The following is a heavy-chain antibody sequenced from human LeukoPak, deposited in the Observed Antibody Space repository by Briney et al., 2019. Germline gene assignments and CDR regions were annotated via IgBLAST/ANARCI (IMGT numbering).Heavy chain of an antibody. V-gene: IGHV1-69*06. D-gene: IGHD6-13*01. CDR1: GGTFSSYA. CDR3: ARDGGWQQLAPFDP. J-gene: IGHJ5*02. CDR2: IIPIFGTA. Sequence: GSSVKVSCKASGGTFSSYAISWVRQAPGQGLEWMGGIIPIFGTANYAQKFQGRVTITADKSTSTAYMELSSLRSEDTAVYYCARDGGWQQLAPFDPWGQGTLVTVSS.